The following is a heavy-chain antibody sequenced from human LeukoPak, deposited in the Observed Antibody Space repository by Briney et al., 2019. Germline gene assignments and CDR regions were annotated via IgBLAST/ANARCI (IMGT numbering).Heavy chain of an antibody. J-gene: IGHJ6*02. Sequence: GASVKVSCKASGYTFTSYGISWVRQAPGQGLEWMGGIIPIFGTANYAQKFQGRVTITADESTSTAYMELSSLRSEDTAVYYCARGRYYYYGMDVWGQGTTVTVSS. CDR2: IIPIFGTA. V-gene: IGHV1-69*13. CDR1: GYTFTSYG. CDR3: ARGRYYYYGMDV.